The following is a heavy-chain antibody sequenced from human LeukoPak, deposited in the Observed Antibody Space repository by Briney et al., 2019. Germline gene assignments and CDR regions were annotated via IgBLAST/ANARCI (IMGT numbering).Heavy chain of an antibody. D-gene: IGHD3-22*01. CDR1: GGSINNYY. CDR2: IYSSGRTNYYPS. V-gene: IGHV4-59*12. J-gene: IGHJ5*02. CDR3: ARVNYFDSGGYYWWFDP. Sequence: SETLSLTCSVSGGSINNYYWSWIRQPPGKGLEWIGYIYSSGRTNYYPSNYYPSLKSRVTISVDTSKNQVSLKLTSVTAADTAVYYCARVNYFDSGGYYWWFDPWGQGTLVTVSS.